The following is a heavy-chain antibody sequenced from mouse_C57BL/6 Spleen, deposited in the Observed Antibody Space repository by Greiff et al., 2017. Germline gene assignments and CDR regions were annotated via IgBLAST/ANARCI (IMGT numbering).Heavy chain of an antibody. CDR1: GFHIKDYY. CDR3: ARGTAQAGYFDY. V-gene: IGHV14-2*01. Sequence: EVKLVESGAELVKPGASVKLSCTASGFHIKDYYMHWVKQRTEQGLEWIGRIDPEDGETKYAPKFQGKATITADTSSNTAYLQLSSLTSEDTAVYYCARGTAQAGYFDYWGQGTTLTVSS. CDR2: IDPEDGET. D-gene: IGHD3-2*02. J-gene: IGHJ2*01.